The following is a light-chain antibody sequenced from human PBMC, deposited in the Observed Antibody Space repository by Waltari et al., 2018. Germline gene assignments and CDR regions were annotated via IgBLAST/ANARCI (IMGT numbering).Light chain of an antibody. CDR1: RGLGTNI. J-gene: IGLJ3*02. Sequence: QLVVPQSPSASALLGAPAKHTSTLTRGLGTNISAWLQQRPGKGPRYLMKYNSDGSHRKGDEIPYRFSGSSSGAERYLTISSLQSDDEADYFCQTGGHGTWVFGGGTTLTVL. V-gene: IGLV4-69*01. CDR3: QTGGHGTWV. CDR2: YNSDGSH.